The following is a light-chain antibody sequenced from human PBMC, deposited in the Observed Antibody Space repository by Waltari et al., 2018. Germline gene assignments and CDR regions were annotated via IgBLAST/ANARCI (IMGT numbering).Light chain of an antibody. V-gene: IGLV1-40*01. CDR1: SSNIGAGYD. CDR3: QSYDSSLSGGV. Sequence: QSVLTQPPSVSGAPVQRVTISCTGSSSNIGAGYDVHWYQQLPGTAPKLLIYGNINRPSGVPDRFSGSKSGTSASLAITGLQAEDEADYYCQSYDSSLSGGVFGGGTKLTVL. J-gene: IGLJ2*01. CDR2: GNI.